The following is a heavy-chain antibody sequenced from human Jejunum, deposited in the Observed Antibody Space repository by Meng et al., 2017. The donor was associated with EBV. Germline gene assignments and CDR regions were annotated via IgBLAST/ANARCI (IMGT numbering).Heavy chain of an antibody. V-gene: IGHV1-2*06. Sequence: VQLVQCVDAVKKPGAPVKVSCKASAYTFAGYYMHWVRQAPGQGLEWMGRINPNSGGANYAQKFQGRVTMTRDTSISTAYMELSRLRSDDTAVYYCAREGLVGDLRYFDLWGRGTLVTVSS. CDR3: AREGLVGDLRYFDL. CDR1: AYTFAGYY. D-gene: IGHD3-16*01. J-gene: IGHJ2*01. CDR2: INPNSGGA.